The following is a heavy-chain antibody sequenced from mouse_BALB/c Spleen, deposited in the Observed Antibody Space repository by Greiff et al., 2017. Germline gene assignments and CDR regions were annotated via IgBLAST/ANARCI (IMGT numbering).Heavy chain of an antibody. V-gene: IGHV2-2*02. D-gene: IGHD1-1*01. CDR2: IWSGGST. J-gene: IGHJ4*01. CDR3: ARSPVYYGSSDAMDY. CDR1: GFSLTSYG. Sequence: QVQLKQSGPGLVQPSQSLSITCTVSGFSLTSYGVHWVRQSPGTGLEWLGVIWSGGSTDYNAAFISRLSISKDNSKSQVFFKMNSLQANDTAIYYCARSPVYYGSSDAMDYWGQGTSVTVSS.